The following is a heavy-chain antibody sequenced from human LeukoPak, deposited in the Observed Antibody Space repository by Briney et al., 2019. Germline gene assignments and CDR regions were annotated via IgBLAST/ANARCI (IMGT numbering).Heavy chain of an antibody. CDR2: ISGSGGST. CDR1: GFTFSSYW. D-gene: IGHD3-3*01. V-gene: IGHV3-23*01. CDR3: AKDLYYDFWSGYFN. J-gene: IGHJ4*02. Sequence: PGGSLRLSCAASGFTFSSYWMTWVRQAPGKGLEWVSAISGSGGSTYYADSVKGRFTISRDNSKNTLYLQMNSLRAEDTAVYYCAKDLYYDFWSGYFNWGQGTLVTVSS.